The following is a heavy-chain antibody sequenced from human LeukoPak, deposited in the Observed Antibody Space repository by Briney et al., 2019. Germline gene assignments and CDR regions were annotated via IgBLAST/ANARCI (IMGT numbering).Heavy chain of an antibody. J-gene: IGHJ4*02. CDR3: AREGTVSYYFDY. Sequence: GGSLRLSCAASGFTVSSNYMSWVRQAPGKGLEWVSVIYSGGSTYYADSVKGRFTISRDNSKNTLCLQMNSLRAEDTAVYYCAREGTVSYYFDYWGQGTLVTVSS. V-gene: IGHV3-66*01. CDR2: IYSGGST. CDR1: GFTVSSNY. D-gene: IGHD4-17*01.